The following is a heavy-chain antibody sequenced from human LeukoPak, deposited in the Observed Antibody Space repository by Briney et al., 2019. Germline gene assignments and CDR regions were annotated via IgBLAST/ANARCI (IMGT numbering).Heavy chain of an antibody. V-gene: IGHV1-69*13. Sequence: ASVKVSCKASGYTFTSYGISWVRQAPGQGLEWMGGIIPIFGTANYAQKFQGRVTITADESTSTAYMELSSLRSEDTAVYYCARERPAYYGSGSYPFDYWGQGTLVTVSS. J-gene: IGHJ4*02. CDR3: ARERPAYYGSGSYPFDY. CDR1: GYTFTSYG. D-gene: IGHD3-10*01. CDR2: IIPIFGTA.